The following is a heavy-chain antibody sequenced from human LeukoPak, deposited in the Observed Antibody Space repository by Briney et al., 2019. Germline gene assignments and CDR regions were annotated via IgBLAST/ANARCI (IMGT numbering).Heavy chain of an antibody. V-gene: IGHV3-23*01. Sequence: GGSLRLSCAASGFSFSNYAMSWVRQAPGKGLEWVSVFSGSGGNTYYADSVKGRFTISRDNAKNSLYLQMNSLRAEDTAVYYCARNRGSGSYYPGDYWGQGTLVTVSS. CDR2: FSGSGGNT. CDR1: GFSFSNYA. CDR3: ARNRGSGSYYPGDY. D-gene: IGHD3-10*01. J-gene: IGHJ4*02.